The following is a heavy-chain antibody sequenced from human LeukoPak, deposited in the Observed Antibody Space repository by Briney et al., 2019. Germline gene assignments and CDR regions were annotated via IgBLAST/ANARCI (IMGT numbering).Heavy chain of an antibody. V-gene: IGHV3-21*01. D-gene: IGHD1-14*01. CDR2: ISTSSSYI. J-gene: IGHJ4*02. CDR3: ARGTLNIPGEHGAFDY. CDR1: GFTFSSYS. Sequence: GGSLRLSCAASGFTFSSYSMNWVRQAPGKGLEWVSSISTSSSYIHYADSVKGRFTISRDDAKNSLYLQMNSLRAEDTAVYYCARGTLNIPGEHGAFDYWGQGTLVTVSS.